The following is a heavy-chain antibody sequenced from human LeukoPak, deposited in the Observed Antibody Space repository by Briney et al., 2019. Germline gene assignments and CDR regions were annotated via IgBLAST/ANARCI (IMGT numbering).Heavy chain of an antibody. J-gene: IGHJ3*02. V-gene: IGHV3-74*01. CDR1: GFTFSSYW. D-gene: IGHD2-2*01. CDR2: INSDGSST. Sequence: GGSLRPSCAASGFTFSSYWMHWVRQAPGKGLVWVSRINSDGSSTSYADSVKGRFTISRDNAKNTLYLQMNSLRAEDTAVYYCARDPDRYCSSTSCSNDAFDIWGQGTMVTVSS. CDR3: ARDPDRYCSSTSCSNDAFDI.